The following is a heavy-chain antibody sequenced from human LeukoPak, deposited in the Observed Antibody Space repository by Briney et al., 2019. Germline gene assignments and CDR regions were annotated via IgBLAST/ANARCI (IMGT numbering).Heavy chain of an antibody. CDR2: INWNSGSM. V-gene: IGHV3-9*01. J-gene: IGHJ6*03. CDR3: AKDVTGSYYYYMDV. CDR1: GFNIDDYA. D-gene: IGHD2-21*02. Sequence: GRSLRLSCAASGFNIDDYAMHWVRHAPGKGLEWVSGINWNSGSMGYANSVKGRFTISRDNAKNSLYLQMNSLRAEDTALYYCAKDVTGSYYYYMDVWGKGTTVTVSS.